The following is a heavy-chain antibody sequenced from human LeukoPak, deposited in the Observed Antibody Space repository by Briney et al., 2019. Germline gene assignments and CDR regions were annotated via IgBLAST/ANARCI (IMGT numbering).Heavy chain of an antibody. CDR1: GFTFSIYG. Sequence: PGGSLRLSCAASGFTFSIYGMHWVRQAPGKGLEWVAVISDDGNNKYYVDSVKGRFTISRDNSKNTLYLQMDSLRAEDTAVYYCAGGLLGCSGGSCYPTDYWGQGTLVIVSS. CDR2: ISDDGNNK. D-gene: IGHD2-15*01. V-gene: IGHV3-30*03. CDR3: AGGLLGCSGGSCYPTDY. J-gene: IGHJ4*02.